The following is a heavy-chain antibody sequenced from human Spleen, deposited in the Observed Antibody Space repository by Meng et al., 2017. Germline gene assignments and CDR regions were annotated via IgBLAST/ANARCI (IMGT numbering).Heavy chain of an antibody. D-gene: IGHD6-13*01. V-gene: IGHV1-2*02. CDR1: GYTFTGYY. Sequence: ASVKVSCKASGYTFTGYYMHWVRQAPGQGLEWMGWINPNSGGTNYAQKFQGRVTMTRDTSISTAYMELSRLTSDDTAVYYCARDEDISAAGYLFGDYWGHGTLVTVSS. J-gene: IGHJ4*01. CDR2: INPNSGGT. CDR3: ARDEDISAAGYLFGDY.